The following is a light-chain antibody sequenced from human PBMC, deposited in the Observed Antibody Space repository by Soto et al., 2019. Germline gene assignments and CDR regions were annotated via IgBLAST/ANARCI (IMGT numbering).Light chain of an antibody. CDR2: YAS. Sequence: EIVLTQSPATLSLSPGERVTLSCRASQSVISSSLAWYQQKPGQSPRLLISYASSRTTGIPDRFSGSGSGTDFTLTISKLEPEDFAVYYCQQYGSSPLTFGGGTKVDIK. V-gene: IGKV3-20*01. J-gene: IGKJ4*01. CDR3: QQYGSSPLT. CDR1: QSVISSS.